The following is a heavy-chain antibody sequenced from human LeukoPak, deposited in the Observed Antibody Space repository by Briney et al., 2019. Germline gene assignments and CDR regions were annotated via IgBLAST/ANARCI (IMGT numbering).Heavy chain of an antibody. CDR3: ARDSLYDSSGYYRS. V-gene: IGHV4-59*01. CDR2: IYYSGST. D-gene: IGHD3-22*01. J-gene: IGHJ5*02. CDR1: GGSIRSYY. Sequence: SETLSLTCTVSGGSIRSYYWSWIRQPPGKGLEWIGYIYYSGSTNYNPSLKSRVTISVDTSKNQFSLKLSSVTAADTAVYYCARDSLYDSSGYYRSWGQGTLVTVSS.